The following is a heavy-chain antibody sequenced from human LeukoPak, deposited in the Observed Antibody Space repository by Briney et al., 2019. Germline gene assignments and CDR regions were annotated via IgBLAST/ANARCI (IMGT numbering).Heavy chain of an antibody. V-gene: IGHV3-23*01. Sequence: GGSVRLSCAASGFTFSSYAMSWVRQAPGKGLEWVSAINGSGGSTYYADSVKGRFTISKDNSKNTMYLQMNSLRAEDTAVYYCAKCSAYYFDSSLSDYFDSWGQGTLVTVSS. J-gene: IGHJ4*02. CDR3: AKCSAYYFDSSLSDYFDS. CDR2: INGSGGST. D-gene: IGHD3-22*01. CDR1: GFTFSSYA.